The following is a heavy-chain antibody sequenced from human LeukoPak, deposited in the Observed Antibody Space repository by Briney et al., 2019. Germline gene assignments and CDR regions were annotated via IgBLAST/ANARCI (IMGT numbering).Heavy chain of an antibody. CDR2: VFYNGAT. J-gene: IGHJ4*02. V-gene: IGHV4-39*07. CDR1: GGSISSSIYY. CDR3: ARGFSGSSYNY. D-gene: IGHD6-6*01. Sequence: SETLSLTCIVSGGSISSSIYYWAWVRQPPGKGLEWIGTVFYNGATQYSPSLRSRVTISIDTSTNQFSLKLTSVTAADTAVYYCARGFSGSSYNYWGQGTLVTVSS.